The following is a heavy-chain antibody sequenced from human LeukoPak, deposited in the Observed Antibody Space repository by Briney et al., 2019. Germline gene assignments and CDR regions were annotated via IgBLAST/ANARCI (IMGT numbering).Heavy chain of an antibody. Sequence: SETLSLTCTVSGGSISSYYWSWIRQPPGKGLEWIGEINHSGSTNYNPSLKSRVTTSVDTSKNQFSLKLSSVTAADTAVYYCARAKDFWSGYYHYYYMDVWGKGTTVTVSS. CDR2: INHSGST. D-gene: IGHD3-3*01. V-gene: IGHV4-34*01. CDR1: GGSISSYY. J-gene: IGHJ6*03. CDR3: ARAKDFWSGYYHYYYMDV.